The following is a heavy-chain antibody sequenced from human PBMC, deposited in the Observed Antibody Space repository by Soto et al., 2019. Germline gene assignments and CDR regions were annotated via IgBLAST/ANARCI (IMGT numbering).Heavy chain of an antibody. CDR3: ARRNYYDSSGYYFDY. V-gene: IGHV1-69*06. D-gene: IGHD3-22*01. Sequence: GASVKVSCKASGGTFSSYAISWLRQAPGQGLEWMGGIIPIFGTANYAQKFQGRVTITADKSTSTAYMELSSLRSEDTAVYYCARRNYYDSSGYYFDYWGQGTLVTVSS. CDR2: IIPIFGTA. J-gene: IGHJ4*02. CDR1: GGTFSSYA.